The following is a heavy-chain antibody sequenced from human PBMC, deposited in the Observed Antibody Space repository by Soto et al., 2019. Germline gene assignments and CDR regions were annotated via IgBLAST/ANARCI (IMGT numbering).Heavy chain of an antibody. J-gene: IGHJ4*02. CDR1: GGSISSSPSY. D-gene: IGHD5-12*01. CDR3: ARLIHLSGYDWRLEY. V-gene: IGHV4-39*07. Sequence: PSETLSLTCTVSGGSISSSPSYWAWIRQSPEKGLEWIGHIFYSGSTSYSPSLRSRVSISADTSNNQFSLKLSSVTAADTAVYYCARLIHLSGYDWRLEYWGQGTLVTVSS. CDR2: IFYSGST.